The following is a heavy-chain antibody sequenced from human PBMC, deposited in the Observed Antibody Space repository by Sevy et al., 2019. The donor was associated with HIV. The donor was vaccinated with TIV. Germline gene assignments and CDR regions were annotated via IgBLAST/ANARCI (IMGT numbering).Heavy chain of an antibody. V-gene: IGHV3-74*01. CDR2: INSDGSST. J-gene: IGHJ3*02. CDR1: GFTFSNYW. CDR3: ASGTTVTTYGAFDI. Sequence: GGSLRLSCAASGFTFSNYWMHWVRQAPGKGLVRVSRINSDGSSTTYADSVKGRFTISRDNAKNTLYLQMNSLRAEDTAVYYCASGTTVTTYGAFDIWGQGTMVTVSS. D-gene: IGHD4-17*01.